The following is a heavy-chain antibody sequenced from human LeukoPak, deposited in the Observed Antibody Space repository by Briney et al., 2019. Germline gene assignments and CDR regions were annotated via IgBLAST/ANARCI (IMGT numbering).Heavy chain of an antibody. Sequence: GGSLRLSCAASGFTFSSYAMNWVRQAPGKGLEWVSTISAGGGSTYYADSVKGRFTISRDDSKNTLYLQMNSLRAEDTALYYCARDYCSGGSCYLFDYWGRGPLVTVSS. CDR3: ARDYCSGGSCYLFDY. J-gene: IGHJ4*02. CDR2: ISAGGGST. V-gene: IGHV3-23*01. CDR1: GFTFSSYA. D-gene: IGHD2-15*01.